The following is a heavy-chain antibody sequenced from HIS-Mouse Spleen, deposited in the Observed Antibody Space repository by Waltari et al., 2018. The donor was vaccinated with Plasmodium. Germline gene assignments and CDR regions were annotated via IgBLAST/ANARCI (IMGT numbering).Heavy chain of an antibody. Sequence: QVQLQQWGAGLLKPSETLSLTCAVYGGSFSGYYWRWIRQPPGKGLEWIGEINHSGSTNYTPSLKSRVTISVDTSKNQFSLKLSSVTAADTAVYYCARGLRGHYWYFDLWGRGTLVTVSS. CDR3: ARGLRGHYWYFDL. CDR2: INHSGST. J-gene: IGHJ2*01. V-gene: IGHV4-34*01. CDR1: GGSFSGYY. D-gene: IGHD3-10*01.